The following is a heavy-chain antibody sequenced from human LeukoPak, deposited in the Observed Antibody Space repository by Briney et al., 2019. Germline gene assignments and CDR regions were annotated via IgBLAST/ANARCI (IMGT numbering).Heavy chain of an antibody. CDR2: ISAYNGNT. V-gene: IGHV1-18*01. CDR1: GYTFTTYG. CDR3: ARAKYDSSGYYWFDP. Sequence: GASVNVSCKASGYTFTTYGISWVRQAPGQGREWMGWISAYNGNTNYAQKLQGRVTMTTDTSTSTAYMELRSLRSDDTAVYYCARAKYDSSGYYWFDPWGQGTLVTVSS. D-gene: IGHD3-22*01. J-gene: IGHJ5*02.